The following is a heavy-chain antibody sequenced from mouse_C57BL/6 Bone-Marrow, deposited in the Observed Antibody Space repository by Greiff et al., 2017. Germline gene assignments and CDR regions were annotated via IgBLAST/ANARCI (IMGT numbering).Heavy chain of an antibody. D-gene: IGHD1-1*01. Sequence: VQLQQSGAELARPGASVKLSCKASGYTFTSYWMHWVKQRPIQGLEWIGNIDPSDSETHYNQKFKDKATLTVDKSSSTAYMQLSSLTSEDSAVYYCARELRYSFYYFDYWGQGTTLTVSS. CDR1: GYTFTSYW. CDR2: IDPSDSET. CDR3: ARELRYSFYYFDY. J-gene: IGHJ2*01. V-gene: IGHV1-52*01.